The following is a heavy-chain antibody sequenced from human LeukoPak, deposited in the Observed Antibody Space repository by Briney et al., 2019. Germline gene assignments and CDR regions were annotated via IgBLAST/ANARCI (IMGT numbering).Heavy chain of an antibody. D-gene: IGHD3-10*01. V-gene: IGHV3-66*01. CDR3: ARSAYYGSGSYYSDDAFDI. J-gene: IGHJ3*02. CDR1: GFTFSSYG. Sequence: GGSLRLSCAASGFTFSSYGMSWVRQAPGKGLEWVSVIYSGGSTYYADSVKGRFTISRDNSKNTLYLQMNSLRAEDTAVYYCARSAYYGSGSYYSDDAFDIWGQGTMVTVSS. CDR2: IYSGGST.